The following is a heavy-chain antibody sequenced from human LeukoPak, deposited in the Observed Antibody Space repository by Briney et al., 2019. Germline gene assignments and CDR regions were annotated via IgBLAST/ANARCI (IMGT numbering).Heavy chain of an antibody. V-gene: IGHV6-1*01. CDR2: TLYRSKWYN. Sequence: PSQTLSLPCAISGDIVSINSASWNWIRQSPSRGLHWLGKTLYRSKWYNDYAVSVKSRITINPDTSKNQFSLQLNSVTPEDTAVYYCARSHYYGMDVWGQGTTVTVAS. J-gene: IGHJ6*02. CDR3: ARSHYYGMDV. CDR1: GDIVSINSAS.